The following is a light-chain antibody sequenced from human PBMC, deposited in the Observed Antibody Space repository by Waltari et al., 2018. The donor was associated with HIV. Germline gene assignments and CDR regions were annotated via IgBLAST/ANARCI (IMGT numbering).Light chain of an antibody. Sequence: QSVLTPPPSASWHPGTRVTLSCSGSSSNIGSNTANWYQQLPGTAPKLLIYSNNQRPAGVPDRFSVSKSGTSASLAISGLQSEDEADYYCAAWDDSLNGPVFGGGTKLTVL. J-gene: IGLJ3*02. CDR2: SNN. CDR3: AAWDDSLNGPV. CDR1: SSNIGSNT. V-gene: IGLV1-44*01.